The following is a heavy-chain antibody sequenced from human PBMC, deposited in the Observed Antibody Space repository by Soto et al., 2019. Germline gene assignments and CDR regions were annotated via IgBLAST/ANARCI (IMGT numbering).Heavy chain of an antibody. D-gene: IGHD5-12*01. CDR1: GGSISSSSYY. Sequence: KPSYTPSLTCTVSGGSISSSSYYGGWIRQPPGKGLEWIGSIYYSGSTYYNPSLKSRVTISVDTSKNQFSLKLSSVTAADTAVYYCARHRRDGYNLGPFDYWGQGTLVTVSS. V-gene: IGHV4-39*01. CDR2: IYYSGST. CDR3: ARHRRDGYNLGPFDY. J-gene: IGHJ4*02.